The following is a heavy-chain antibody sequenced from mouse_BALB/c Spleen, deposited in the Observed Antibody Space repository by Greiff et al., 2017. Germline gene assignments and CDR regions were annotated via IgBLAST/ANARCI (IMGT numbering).Heavy chain of an antibody. CDR1: GYAFTNYL. Sequence: QVQLKESGAELVRPGTSVKVSCKASGYAFTNYLIEWVKQRPGQGLEWIGVINPGSGGTNYNEKFKGKATLTADKSSSTAYMQLSSLTSDDSAVYFCASSNYYGSSLFAYWGQGTLVTVSA. CDR3: ASSNYYGSSLFAY. V-gene: IGHV1-54*01. CDR2: INPGSGGT. D-gene: IGHD1-1*01. J-gene: IGHJ3*01.